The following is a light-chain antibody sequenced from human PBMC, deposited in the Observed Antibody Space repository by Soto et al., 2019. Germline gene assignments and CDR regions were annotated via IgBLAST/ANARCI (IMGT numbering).Light chain of an antibody. CDR2: AVS. J-gene: IGLJ1*01. CDR3: SSYTSSSIDYV. V-gene: IGLV2-14*01. CDR1: SSEVGGYNY. Sequence: QSALTQPASVSGSPGQSITISCTGTSSEVGGYNYVSWYQQHPGKAHKLMIYAVSNRPSGVSNRFSGSKSGNTASLTISGLQAEDEADYYCSSYTSSSIDYVFGTGTKVTVL.